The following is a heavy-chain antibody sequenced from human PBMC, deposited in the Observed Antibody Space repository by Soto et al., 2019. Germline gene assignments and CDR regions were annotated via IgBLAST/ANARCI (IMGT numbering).Heavy chain of an antibody. Sequence: QVQLVESGGGVVQPGRSLRLSCAASGFTFSSYAMHWVRQAPGKGLEWVAVISYDGSNKYYADSVKGRFTISRDNSKNTLYLQMNSLRAEDTAVSYCARDMGYDYGDSYFDYWGQGTLVTVSS. CDR3: ARDMGYDYGDSYFDY. J-gene: IGHJ4*02. V-gene: IGHV3-30-3*01. D-gene: IGHD4-17*01. CDR2: ISYDGSNK. CDR1: GFTFSSYA.